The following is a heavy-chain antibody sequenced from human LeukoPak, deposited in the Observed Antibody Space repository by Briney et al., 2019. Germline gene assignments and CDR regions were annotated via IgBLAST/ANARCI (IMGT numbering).Heavy chain of an antibody. V-gene: IGHV4-59*01. Sequence: SETLSLTCTVPAGSISSYYWSWIRQPPGKGLEWIGYIHYSGSTNYNPSLKSPVTISVDTSQNQFSLKLSSVTAADTAVYYCARSPVLYYFDYWGQGTLVTVSS. CDR3: ARSPVLYYFDY. CDR2: IHYSGST. J-gene: IGHJ4*02. CDR1: AGSISSYY.